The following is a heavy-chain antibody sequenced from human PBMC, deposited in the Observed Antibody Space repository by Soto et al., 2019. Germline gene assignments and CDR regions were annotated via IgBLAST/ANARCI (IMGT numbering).Heavy chain of an antibody. J-gene: IGHJ4*02. D-gene: IGHD6-19*01. CDR2: INRDGSST. CDR1: GITVSSYW. V-gene: IGHV3-74*01. CDR3: AREAAVAGTVFDY. Sequence: GSLRLSCVASGITVSSYWMHWVRQAPGKGLVWVSRINRDGSSTNYADSVKGRFTISRDNAKNTLYLQMNSLRAEDTAVYYCAREAAVAGTVFDYWGQGILVTVSS.